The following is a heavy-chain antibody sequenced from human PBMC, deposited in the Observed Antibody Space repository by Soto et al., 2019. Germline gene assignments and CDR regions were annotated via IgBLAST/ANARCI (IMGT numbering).Heavy chain of an antibody. J-gene: IGHJ5*02. Sequence: QITLKESGPTLVKPTQTLTLTCTFSGFSLSTSGVGVGWIRQPPGKALEWLALIYWDDDKRYSPSLKSRLTITKDTSKNQVVLTMTNMDPVDTATYYCAPTYYYDSSGYYYVHPRGQGTLVTVSS. CDR2: IYWDDDK. CDR1: GFSLSTSGVG. CDR3: APTYYYDSSGYYYVHP. D-gene: IGHD3-22*01. V-gene: IGHV2-5*02.